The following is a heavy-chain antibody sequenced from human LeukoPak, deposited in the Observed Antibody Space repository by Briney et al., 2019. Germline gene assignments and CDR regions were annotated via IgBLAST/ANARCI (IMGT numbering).Heavy chain of an antibody. Sequence: GGSLRLSCAASGFTFTTYTMTWVRQAPEKGLEWVSTIDISGGSTNYADSVKDRFTISRDNSKNTLYLQMDSLRAEDTAVYFCARKTYSSGWPYYCDYWGQGTLVTVSS. CDR3: ARKTYSSGWPYYCDY. CDR2: IDISGGST. V-gene: IGHV3-23*01. D-gene: IGHD6-19*01. J-gene: IGHJ4*02. CDR1: GFTFTTYT.